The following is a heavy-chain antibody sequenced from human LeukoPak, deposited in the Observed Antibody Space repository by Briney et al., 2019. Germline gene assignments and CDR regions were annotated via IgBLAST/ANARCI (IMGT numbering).Heavy chain of an antibody. CDR1: GGTFSSYA. CDR3: ARVLIVEDSESHYFDY. Sequence: ASVKVSCKASGGTFSSYAISWVRQAPGQGLEWMGGIIPIFGTANYAQKFQGRVTITADESTSTAYMELSSLRSDDTAVYYCARVLIVEDSESHYFDYWGQGTLVTVTS. CDR2: IIPIFGTA. J-gene: IGHJ4*02. V-gene: IGHV1-69*13. D-gene: IGHD1-26*01.